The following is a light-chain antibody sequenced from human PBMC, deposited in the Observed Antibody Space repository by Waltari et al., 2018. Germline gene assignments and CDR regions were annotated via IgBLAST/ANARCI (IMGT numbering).Light chain of an antibody. V-gene: IGLV2-23*01. CDR1: SSDVGRYNL. CDR3: CSYAGSSTVV. CDR2: EGS. J-gene: IGLJ2*01. Sequence: QSALTQPASVSGSPGQSIPISCPGTSSDVGRYNLVSWYQQYPGKAPKLMIYEGSKRPSGVSHRFSGSKSGNTASLTIYGLQAEDEADYYCCSYAGSSTVVFGGGTKLTVL.